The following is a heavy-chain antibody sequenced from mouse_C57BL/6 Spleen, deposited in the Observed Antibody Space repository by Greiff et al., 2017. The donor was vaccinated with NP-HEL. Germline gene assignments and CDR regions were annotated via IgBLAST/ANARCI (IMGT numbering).Heavy chain of an antibody. CDR1: GFTFSDYG. Sequence: EVKLMESGGGLVKPGGSLKLSCAASGFTFSDYGMHWVRQAPEKGLEWVAYISSGSSTIYYADTVKGRFTISRDNAKNTLFLQMTSLRSEDTAMYYCANMVTKAWFAYWGQGTLVTVSA. CDR3: ANMVTKAWFAY. J-gene: IGHJ3*01. V-gene: IGHV5-17*01. D-gene: IGHD2-2*01. CDR2: ISSGSSTI.